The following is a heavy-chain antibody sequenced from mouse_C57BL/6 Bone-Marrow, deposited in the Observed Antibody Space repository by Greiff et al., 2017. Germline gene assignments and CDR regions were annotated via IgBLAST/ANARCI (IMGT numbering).Heavy chain of an antibody. D-gene: IGHD1-1*01. J-gene: IGHJ3*01. CDR3: ARRRYSFAY. Sequence: VQRVESGAELVRPGASVKLSCKASGYTFTSYGISWVKQRTGQGLEWIGEIYPRSGNTYYNEKFKGKATLTADKSSSTAYMELRSLTSEDSAVYFCARRRYSFAYWGQGTLVTVSA. V-gene: IGHV1-81*01. CDR2: IYPRSGNT. CDR1: GYTFTSYG.